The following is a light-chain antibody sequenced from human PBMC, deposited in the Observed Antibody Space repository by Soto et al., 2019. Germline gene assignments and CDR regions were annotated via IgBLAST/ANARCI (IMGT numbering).Light chain of an antibody. CDR1: QTFSSSY. CDR2: GAS. Sequence: EIVLTQSPGTLSLSPGERATLSCRASQTFSSSYLVWYQQRPGQAPRLLMYGASSRATGIPDRFSGSGSGADFTLTINSLQSEDFAVYYCQPYNNWPLTFGGGNKVEIK. J-gene: IGKJ4*01. V-gene: IGKV3-20*01. CDR3: QPYNNWPLT.